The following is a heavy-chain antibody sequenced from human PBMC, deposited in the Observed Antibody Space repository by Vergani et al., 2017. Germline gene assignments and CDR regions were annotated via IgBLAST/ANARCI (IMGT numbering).Heavy chain of an antibody. CDR3: AKADGLRYFDWLLFFY. V-gene: IGHV3-23*01. CDR2: ISGSGGST. J-gene: IGHJ4*02. D-gene: IGHD3-9*01. Sequence: EVQLLESGGGLVQPGGSLRLSCAASGFTFSSYAMSWVRQAPGKGLEWVSAISGSGGSTYYADSVKGRFTISRYNSKNTLYLQMNSLRAEDTAVYYCAKADGLRYFDWLLFFYWGQGTLVTVSS. CDR1: GFTFSSYA.